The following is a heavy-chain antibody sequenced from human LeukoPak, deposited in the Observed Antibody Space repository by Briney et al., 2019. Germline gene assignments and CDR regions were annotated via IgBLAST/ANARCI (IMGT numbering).Heavy chain of an antibody. CDR3: AKGHCTAMVCDDAFDI. CDR2: IWYGGSNK. CDR1: GFTFSSYG. J-gene: IGHJ3*02. Sequence: PGRSLRLSCAASGFTFSSYGMHWVRQAPGKGLEWVAVIWYGGSNKYYADSVKGRFTISRDNSKNTLYLQMNSLRAEDTAVYYCAKGHCTAMVCDDAFDIWGQGTMVTVSS. D-gene: IGHD5-18*01. V-gene: IGHV3-30*18.